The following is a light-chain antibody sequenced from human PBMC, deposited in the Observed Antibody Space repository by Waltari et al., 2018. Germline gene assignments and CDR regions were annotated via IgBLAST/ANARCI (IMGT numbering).Light chain of an antibody. Sequence: QTVVPQEPSLTVSPGGTVTLTCASSPGPVTSHDVPTWFQQKPGQAPRALIFSTTSRHSWTPARFSGSLRGGKAALTVSGVQHEDEADYYCLLYYGGAQPWVFGGGTKLTVL. CDR1: PGPVTSHDV. CDR3: LLYYGGAQPWV. CDR2: STT. V-gene: IGLV7-43*01. J-gene: IGLJ3*02.